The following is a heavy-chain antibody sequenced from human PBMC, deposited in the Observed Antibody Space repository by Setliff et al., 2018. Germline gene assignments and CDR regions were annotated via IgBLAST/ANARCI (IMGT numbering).Heavy chain of an antibody. J-gene: IGHJ3*01. CDR3: TRDRWKVVVNRGDDAFDL. CDR2: ISWDGGST. D-gene: IGHD2-15*01. Sequence: GSLRLSCAASGFTFDDYAMHWVRQAPGKGLEWVSLISWDGGSTYYADSVKGRFTISRDNAKNSLYLQMNSLRAEDTAVYYCTRDRWKVVVNRGDDAFDLWGQGTMVTVSS. V-gene: IGHV3-43D*03. CDR1: GFTFDDYA.